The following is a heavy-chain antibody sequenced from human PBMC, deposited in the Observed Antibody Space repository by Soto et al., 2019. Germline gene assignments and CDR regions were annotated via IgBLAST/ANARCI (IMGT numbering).Heavy chain of an antibody. Sequence: QVQLQESGPGLVKPSQTLSLTCTVSGGSISSGDYYWSWIRQPPGKGLEWIGYIYYSGSTYYNPSLQSRVTXQVXTXTNQFSLKLSSVTAADTAVYYCARCRYGDYAEGMDVWGQGTTVTVSS. J-gene: IGHJ6*02. CDR3: ARCRYGDYAEGMDV. D-gene: IGHD4-17*01. CDR2: IYYSGST. CDR1: GGSISSGDYY. V-gene: IGHV4-30-4*01.